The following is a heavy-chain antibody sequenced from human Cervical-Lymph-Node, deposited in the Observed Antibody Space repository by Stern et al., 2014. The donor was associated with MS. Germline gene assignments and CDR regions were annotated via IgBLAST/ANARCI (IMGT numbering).Heavy chain of an antibody. CDR1: GFTFSSSG. CDR2: IWYDGSNR. Sequence: VQLVESEGGVVQPGRSLRLSCAASGFTFSSSGMHWVRQAPGKGLEWLAIIWYDGSNRYYADSVKGRFTISRDNSKNMLYLQMNSLRVEDTAVYYCAREGGNTAEYFQHWGQGTLVTVSS. J-gene: IGHJ1*01. V-gene: IGHV3-33*01. D-gene: IGHD4-23*01. CDR3: AREGGNTAEYFQH.